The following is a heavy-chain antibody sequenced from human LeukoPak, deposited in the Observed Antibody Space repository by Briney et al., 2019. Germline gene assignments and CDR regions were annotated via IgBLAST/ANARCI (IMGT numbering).Heavy chain of an antibody. D-gene: IGHD6-13*01. Sequence: ASVNVSCKASGYTFTGYYMHWVRQAAGQELEGVGWINPNSGGTNYVQKFQGRVTMTRDTSISTAYMELSRLRSDDTAVYCCAREPGGSFSGYSSSWSFDPWGQGTLVTVSS. CDR2: INPNSGGT. CDR3: AREPGGSFSGYSSSWSFDP. CDR1: GYTFTGYY. J-gene: IGHJ5*02. V-gene: IGHV1-2*02.